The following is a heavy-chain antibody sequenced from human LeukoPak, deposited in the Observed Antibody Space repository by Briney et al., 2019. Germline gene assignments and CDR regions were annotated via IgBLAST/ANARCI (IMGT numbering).Heavy chain of an antibody. CDR3: ANYGDHEYFQH. D-gene: IGHD4-17*01. Sequence: SVKVSCKASGGTFSNYAISWVRQAPGQGLEWMGRIIPILGIANYAQKFQGRVAITADKSTSTAYVELSSLRSEDTAVYYCANYGDHEYFQHWGQGTLVTVSS. CDR2: IIPILGIA. CDR1: GGTFSNYA. J-gene: IGHJ1*01. V-gene: IGHV1-69*04.